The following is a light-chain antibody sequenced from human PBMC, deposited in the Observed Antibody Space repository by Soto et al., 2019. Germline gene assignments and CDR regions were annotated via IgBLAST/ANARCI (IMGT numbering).Light chain of an antibody. Sequence: EIVLTQSPATPSLPPGERAILSCRASQSVSTYLAWHQHKPGQAPKISIFDSSNSTAGIPARWRGGGSRRDFTLPSASLEAGDFVVYYCQQRAEWPATLGHGTKVDIK. CDR3: QQRAEWPAT. V-gene: IGKV3-11*02. CDR1: QSVSTY. CDR2: DSS. J-gene: IGKJ3*01.